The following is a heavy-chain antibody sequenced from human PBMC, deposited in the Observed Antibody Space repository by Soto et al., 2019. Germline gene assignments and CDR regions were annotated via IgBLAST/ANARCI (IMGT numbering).Heavy chain of an antibody. CDR1: GYTFTRYT. Sequence: ASVKVSCKASGYTFTRYTMNWVRQAPGQRLEWMGWIKPDNGNTKSSQKFQDRVIITRDTSASTAYMDLSSLRSEDTAVYYCVRARKSGYGPYDISYWRQGPLGTRSS. D-gene: IGHD3-9*01. CDR3: VRARKSGYGPYDISY. J-gene: IGHJ4*02. CDR2: IKPDNGNT. V-gene: IGHV1-3*01.